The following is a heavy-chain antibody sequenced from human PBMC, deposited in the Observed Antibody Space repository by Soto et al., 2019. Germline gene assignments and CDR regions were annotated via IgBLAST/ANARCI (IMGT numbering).Heavy chain of an antibody. CDR3: ARGDATKIVVTTYYAMDV. D-gene: IGHD4-17*01. CDR2: IIPVFGTA. V-gene: IGHV1-69*12. Sequence: QVQLVQSGAEVKKRGSSVKVSCKASGGSLSNYGISWVRQAPGQGLEWMGGIIPVFGTANYAQKFQGRVTITADESTNIVYMDVTSLRSEDTAVYYCARGDATKIVVTTYYAMDVWGQGTTVTVSS. J-gene: IGHJ6*02. CDR1: GGSLSNYG.